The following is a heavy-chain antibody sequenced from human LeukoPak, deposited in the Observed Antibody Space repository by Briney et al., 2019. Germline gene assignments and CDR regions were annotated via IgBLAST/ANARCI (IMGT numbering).Heavy chain of an antibody. V-gene: IGHV4-59*01. J-gene: IGHJ4*02. CDR3: ARGDPNWDYYGSGSYYDY. CDR2: IYYSGST. Sequence: SETLSLTCTVSGGSISSYYWSWIRQPPGKGLEWIGYIYYSGSTNYNPSLKSRVTISVDTSKNQFSLKLSCVTAADTAVYYCARGDPNWDYYGSGSYYDYWGQGTLVTVSS. CDR1: GGSISSYY. D-gene: IGHD3-10*01.